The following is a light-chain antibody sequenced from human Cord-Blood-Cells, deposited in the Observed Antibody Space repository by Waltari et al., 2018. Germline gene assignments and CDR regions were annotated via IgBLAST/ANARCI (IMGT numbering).Light chain of an antibody. CDR2: DVS. V-gene: IGLV2-8*01. Sequence: QSDLTQPPSASGSPGPSVTISRTGTRSDIGGYDSLPWYQQPPGKAPKLMMYDVSKRPSGVPDRFSGSKSGNTASLTVSGLQAEDEADYYCSSYAGSNNLVFGGGTKLTVL. CDR1: RSDIGGYDS. J-gene: IGLJ2*01. CDR3: SSYAGSNNLV.